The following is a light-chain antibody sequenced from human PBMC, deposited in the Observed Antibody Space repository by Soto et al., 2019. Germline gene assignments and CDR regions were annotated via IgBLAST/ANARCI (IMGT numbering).Light chain of an antibody. CDR1: QDISNY. Sequence: DIPMTQSPSSLSASVGDRVTITCQASQDISNYLNWYQQKPGKAPKLLIYDASNLETGVPSRFSGSGSGTDFTFTISSLQPEDIATYYCQLYDNLLRGLTFGGGTKVEIK. J-gene: IGKJ4*01. CDR2: DAS. CDR3: QLYDNLLRGLT. V-gene: IGKV1-33*01.